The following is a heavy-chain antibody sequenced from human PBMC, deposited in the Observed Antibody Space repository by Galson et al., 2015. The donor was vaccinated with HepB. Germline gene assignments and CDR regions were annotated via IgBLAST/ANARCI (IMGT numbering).Heavy chain of an antibody. CDR3: AKDTGYDSSGYLAFDI. J-gene: IGHJ3*02. V-gene: IGHV3-30*18. Sequence: LRLSCAASGFTFSSYGMHWVRQAPGKGLEWVAVISYDGSNKYYADSVKGRFTISRDNSKNTLYLQMNSLRAEDTAVYYCAKDTGYDSSGYLAFDIWGQGTMVTVSS. CDR2: ISYDGSNK. CDR1: GFTFSSYG. D-gene: IGHD3-22*01.